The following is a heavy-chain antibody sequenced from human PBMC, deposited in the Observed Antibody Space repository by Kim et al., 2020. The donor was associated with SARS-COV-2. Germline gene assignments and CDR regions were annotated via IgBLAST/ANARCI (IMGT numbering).Heavy chain of an antibody. CDR2: IWYDGSNK. CDR3: ARDIFRTITMVRGVMGGMDV. Sequence: GGSLRLSCAASGFTFSSYGMHWVRQAPGKGLEWVAVIWYDGSNKYYADSVKGRFTISRDNSKNTLYLQMNSLRAEDTAVYYCARDIFRTITMVRGVMGGMDVWGQGTTVTVSS. D-gene: IGHD3-10*01. CDR1: GFTFSSYG. V-gene: IGHV3-33*01. J-gene: IGHJ6*02.